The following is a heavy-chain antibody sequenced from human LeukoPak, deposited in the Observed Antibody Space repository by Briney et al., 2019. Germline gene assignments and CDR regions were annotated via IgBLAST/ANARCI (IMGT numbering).Heavy chain of an antibody. CDR1: GGSISSYY. J-gene: IGHJ5*02. V-gene: IGHV4-4*07. Sequence: SETLSLTCTVSGGSISSYYWSWIRQPAGKGLEWIGRIYTSGSTNYNPSLKSRVTMSVDTSKNQFSLKLSSVTAADTAVYYCAREMVDTAMAMGSIWFDPWGQGTLVTVSS. CDR2: IYTSGST. CDR3: AREMVDTAMAMGSIWFDP. D-gene: IGHD5-18*01.